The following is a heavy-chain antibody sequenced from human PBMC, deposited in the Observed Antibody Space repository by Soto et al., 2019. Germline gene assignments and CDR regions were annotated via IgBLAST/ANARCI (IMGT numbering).Heavy chain of an antibody. Sequence: SETLSLTCTVSGGSISSSSYYWGWIRQPPGKGLEWIGSIYYSGSTYYNPSLKSRVTISVDTSKNQFSLKLSSVTAADTAVYYCARLAGCSGGSCHDNEEHWFDPWGQGTLVTVSS. J-gene: IGHJ5*02. CDR2: IYYSGST. CDR1: GGSISSSSYY. CDR3: ARLAGCSGGSCHDNEEHWFDP. V-gene: IGHV4-39*01. D-gene: IGHD2-15*01.